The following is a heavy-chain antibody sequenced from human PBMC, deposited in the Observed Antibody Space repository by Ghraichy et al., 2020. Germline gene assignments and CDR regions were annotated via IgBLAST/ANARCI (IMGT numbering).Heavy chain of an antibody. CDR1: GFTFSSYA. CDR3: ARDLYDFWSGGTYGMDV. D-gene: IGHD3-3*01. J-gene: IGHJ6*02. CDR2: ISYDGSNK. Sequence: GSLRLSCAASGFTFSSYAMHWVRQAPGKGLEWVAVISYDGSNKYYADSVKGRFTISRDNSKNTLYLQMNSLRAEDTAVYYCARDLYDFWSGGTYGMDVWGQGTTVTVSS. V-gene: IGHV3-30-3*01.